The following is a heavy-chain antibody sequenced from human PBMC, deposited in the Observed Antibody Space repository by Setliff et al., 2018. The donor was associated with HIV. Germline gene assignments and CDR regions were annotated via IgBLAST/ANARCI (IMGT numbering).Heavy chain of an antibody. D-gene: IGHD2-15*01. CDR2: ISWNSDTT. Sequence: GGSLRLSCGGSGFPFDNYAFHWVRQAPGKGLEWVSGISWNSDTTGYAYSVKGRFTVSRDNAKNSLYLQMNSLRAEDTAVYYCTKGHYTTPGWGQGTVVTVSS. J-gene: IGHJ4*02. V-gene: IGHV3-9*01. CDR3: TKGHYTTPG. CDR1: GFPFDNYA.